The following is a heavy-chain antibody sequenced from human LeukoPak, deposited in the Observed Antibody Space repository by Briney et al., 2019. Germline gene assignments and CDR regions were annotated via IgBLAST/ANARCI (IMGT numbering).Heavy chain of an antibody. D-gene: IGHD3-22*01. Sequence: ASVKVSCKASGYTFTGYYMHWVRQAPGQGLEWMGWINPNSGGTNYAQKLQGRVTMTTDTSTSTAYMELRSLRSDDTAVYYCASLRAYYDSSGYPQGAFDIWGQGTMVTVSS. CDR3: ASLRAYYDSSGYPQGAFDI. CDR1: GYTFTGYY. J-gene: IGHJ3*02. CDR2: INPNSGGT. V-gene: IGHV1-2*02.